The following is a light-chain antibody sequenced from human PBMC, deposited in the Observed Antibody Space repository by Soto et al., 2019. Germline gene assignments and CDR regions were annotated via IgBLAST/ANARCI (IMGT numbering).Light chain of an antibody. CDR1: SSDVRSYNL. V-gene: IGLV2-23*01. CDR2: EGS. J-gene: IGLJ2*01. Sequence: QSALTQPASVSGSPGQSITISCTGTSSDVRSYNLVSWYQQHPGKAPKLMIYEGSKRPSGVSNRFSGSKSGNTASLTISGLQAEDEADYYCCSFAGLNTLLFGGGTQLTVL. CDR3: CSFAGLNTLL.